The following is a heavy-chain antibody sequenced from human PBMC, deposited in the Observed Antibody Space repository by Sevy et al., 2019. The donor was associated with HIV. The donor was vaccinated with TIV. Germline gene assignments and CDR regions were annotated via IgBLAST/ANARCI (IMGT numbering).Heavy chain of an antibody. D-gene: IGHD6-19*01. J-gene: IGHJ4*02. V-gene: IGHV3-30-3*01. CDR1: GFTFSSYA. Sequence: GESLKISCAASGFTFSSYAMHWVRQAPGKGLEWVAVISYDGSNKYYADSVKGRFTISRDNSKNTLYLQMNSLRAEDTAVYYCARDPARWLVPGDFDYWGQGTLVTVSS. CDR3: ARDPARWLVPGDFDY. CDR2: ISYDGSNK.